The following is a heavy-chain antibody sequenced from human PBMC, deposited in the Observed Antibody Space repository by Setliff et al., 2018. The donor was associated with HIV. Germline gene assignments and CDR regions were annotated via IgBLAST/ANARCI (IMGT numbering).Heavy chain of an antibody. CDR2: INMYTANP. CDR1: GGTFSTYA. D-gene: IGHD3-16*02. CDR3: ARDRYGASFDS. J-gene: IGHJ4*02. V-gene: IGHV7-4-1*02. Sequence: ASVKVSCKASGGTFSTYAISWVRQAPGQGLEWMGWINMYTANPSYAQGFTGRFVFSLDTSVSTAYLQISSLEAEDTALYYCARDRYGASFDSWGQGTLVTVSS.